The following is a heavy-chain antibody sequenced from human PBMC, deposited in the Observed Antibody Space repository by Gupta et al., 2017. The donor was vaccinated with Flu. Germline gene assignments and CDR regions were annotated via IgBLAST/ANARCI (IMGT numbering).Heavy chain of an antibody. CDR1: GYPSSDYD. V-gene: IGHV3-48*03. J-gene: IGHJ4*02. Sequence: EVQLVESGRGFAQPGGSLRLSCVVSGYPSSDYDLNWVREAPGKGLEWISYINSYNTRSYADSVRGRFTISRDNANNSLCLQRNSLRADDTAVYYGARVSWALTSGGQGTLGTVSS. CDR2: INSYNTR. CDR3: ARVSWALTS. D-gene: IGHD3-16*01.